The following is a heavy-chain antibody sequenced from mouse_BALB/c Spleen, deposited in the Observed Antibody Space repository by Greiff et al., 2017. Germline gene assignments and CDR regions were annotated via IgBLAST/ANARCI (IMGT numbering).Heavy chain of an antibody. Sequence: EVQLQESGPGLVKPSQSLSLTCTVTGYSITSDYAWNWIRQFPGNKLEWMGYISYSGSTSYNPSLKSRISITRDTSKNQFFLQLNSVTTEDTATYYCALGRYGGYFDYWGQGTTLTVSS. CDR3: ALGRYGGYFDY. CDR1: GYSITSDYA. J-gene: IGHJ2*01. D-gene: IGHD1-2*01. CDR2: ISYSGST. V-gene: IGHV3-2*02.